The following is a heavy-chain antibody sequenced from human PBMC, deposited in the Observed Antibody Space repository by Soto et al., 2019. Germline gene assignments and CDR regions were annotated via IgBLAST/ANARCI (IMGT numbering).Heavy chain of an antibody. Sequence: GASVKVSCKASGGTFSSYTISWVRQAPGQGLEWMGRIIPILGIANYAQKFQGRVTITADKSTSTANMELSSLRSEDTAVYYCARGKGDIVATYYSYYMDVWGKGTTVTVSS. CDR3: ARGKGDIVATYYSYYMDV. CDR2: IIPILGIA. J-gene: IGHJ6*03. CDR1: GGTFSSYT. D-gene: IGHD5-12*01. V-gene: IGHV1-69*02.